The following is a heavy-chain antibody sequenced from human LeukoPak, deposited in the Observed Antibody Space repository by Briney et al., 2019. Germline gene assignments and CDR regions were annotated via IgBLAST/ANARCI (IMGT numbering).Heavy chain of an antibody. CDR2: INHSGST. Sequence: SETLSLTCAVYGGSFSGYYWSWIRQPPGKGLEWIGEINHSGSTNYNPSLKSRVTISVDTSKNQFSLKLSSVTAADTAVYYCARRPHYDYVWGSYRSYYYYMHVWGKGTTVTVSS. J-gene: IGHJ6*03. CDR1: GGSFSGYY. D-gene: IGHD3-16*02. CDR3: ARRPHYDYVWGSYRSYYYYMHV. V-gene: IGHV4-34*01.